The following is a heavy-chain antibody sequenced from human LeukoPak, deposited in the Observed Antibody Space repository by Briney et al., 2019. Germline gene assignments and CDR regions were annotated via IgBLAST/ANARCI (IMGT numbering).Heavy chain of an antibody. CDR2: INPNSGGT. D-gene: IGHD3-10*01. Sequence: ASVKVSCKASGYTFTGYYMHWVRQAPGQGLEWMGWINPNSGGTNYAQKFQGRVTMTRDTSISTAYVELSRLRSDDTAVYYCARGVVTMVRGEYYFDYWGQGTLVTVSS. V-gene: IGHV1-2*02. J-gene: IGHJ4*02. CDR3: ARGVVTMVRGEYYFDY. CDR1: GYTFTGYY.